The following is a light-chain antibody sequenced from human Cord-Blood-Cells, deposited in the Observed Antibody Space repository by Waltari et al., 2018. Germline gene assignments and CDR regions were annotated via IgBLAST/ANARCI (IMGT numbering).Light chain of an antibody. CDR2: EGS. V-gene: IGLV2-23*01. J-gene: IGLJ3*02. CDR1: SSDVGLYTL. Sequence: QSDLTHPASVSGSHAQSITISCPGTSSDVGLYTLVSWYQQHPGKAPKLMIDEGSQRPSGVSNRFSGSKSGNTASLTISGLQAEDEADYYCCSYAGSSTLVFGGGTKLTVL. CDR3: CSYAGSSTLV.